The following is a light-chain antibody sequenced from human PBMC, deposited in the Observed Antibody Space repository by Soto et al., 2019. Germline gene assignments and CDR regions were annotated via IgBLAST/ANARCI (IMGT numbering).Light chain of an antibody. J-gene: IGKJ2*01. CDR3: QQSYSSPRT. V-gene: IGKV1-39*01. Sequence: DILLTQSPSSLSVSIGDTVTISCRASETVNYFLNWYQQKPGKAPKLLIYGRSTLQSGVPSRFTGSGSETDFTLTISDLQAEDFATYHCQQSYSSPRTFGQGTKLEIK. CDR1: ETVNYF. CDR2: GRS.